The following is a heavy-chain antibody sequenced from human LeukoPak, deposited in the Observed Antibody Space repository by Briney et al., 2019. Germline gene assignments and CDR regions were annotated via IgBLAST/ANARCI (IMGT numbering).Heavy chain of an antibody. CDR3: AELGITMIGGV. CDR1: GFTFSNYA. CDR2: ISNSAVST. D-gene: IGHD3-10*02. Sequence: GGSLRLSCAASGFTFSNYAMSWVRQAPGKGLEWVSGISNSAVSTYYADSVKGRFTISRDNSKNTLYLQMNSLRAEDTAVYYCAELGITMIGGVWGKGTTVTISS. V-gene: IGHV3-23*01. J-gene: IGHJ6*04.